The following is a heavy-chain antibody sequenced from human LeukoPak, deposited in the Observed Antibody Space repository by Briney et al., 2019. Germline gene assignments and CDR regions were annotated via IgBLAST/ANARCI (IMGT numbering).Heavy chain of an antibody. V-gene: IGHV4-39*07. CDR2: IYYSGST. CDR3: ARGPDDAFDI. CDR1: GGSISSSTYY. Sequence: SETLSLTCTVSGGSISSSTYYWGWIRQPPGKGLEWIGSIYYSGSTYYNPSLKSRVTMSVDTSKNQFSLKLSSVTAADTAVYYCARGPDDAFDIWGQGTMVTVSS. J-gene: IGHJ3*02.